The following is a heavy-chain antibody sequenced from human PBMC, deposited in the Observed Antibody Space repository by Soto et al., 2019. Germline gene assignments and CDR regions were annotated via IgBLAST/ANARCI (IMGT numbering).Heavy chain of an antibody. CDR2: IRSKANSYAT. J-gene: IGHJ3*02. V-gene: IGHV3-73*01. Sequence: EVQLVESGGGLVQPGGSLKLSCAASGFTFSGSAMHWVRQASGKGLEWVGRIRSKANSYATAYAASVKGRFTISRDDSKKTAYLQMNSLKTEDTAVYYCTSPYYDFWSGYRGDAFDIWGQGTMVTVSS. CDR1: GFTFSGSA. D-gene: IGHD3-3*01. CDR3: TSPYYDFWSGYRGDAFDI.